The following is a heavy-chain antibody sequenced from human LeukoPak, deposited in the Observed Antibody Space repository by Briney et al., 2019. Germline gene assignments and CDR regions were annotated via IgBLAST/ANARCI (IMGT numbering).Heavy chain of an antibody. CDR1: GFTFSSYS. D-gene: IGHD1-1*01. J-gene: IGHJ4*02. CDR2: INSNIRST. Sequence: PGGSLRLSCAASGFTFSSYSMNWVRQAPGKGLEWVSSINSNIRSTYYADSVKGRFTISRDNARNSLHLQMDSLRAEDTAVYYCTRALSSDNWFASHWGKGTLVTVSS. CDR3: TRALSSDNWFASH. V-gene: IGHV3-21*01.